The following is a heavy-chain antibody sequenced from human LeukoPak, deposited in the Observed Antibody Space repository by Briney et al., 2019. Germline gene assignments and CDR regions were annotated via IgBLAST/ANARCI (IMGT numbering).Heavy chain of an antibody. Sequence: ASVKVSCRASGYTFTSYYMHWVRQAPGQGLEWMGIINPSGGSTSYAQKFQGRVTMTRDTSTSTVYMELNSLRAEDTAVYYCARAPKYCGGDCYSRSYYYYMDVWGKGTTVTVS. CDR3: ARAPKYCGGDCYSRSYYYYMDV. D-gene: IGHD2-21*01. J-gene: IGHJ6*03. CDR2: INPSGGST. V-gene: IGHV1-46*01. CDR1: GYTFTSYY.